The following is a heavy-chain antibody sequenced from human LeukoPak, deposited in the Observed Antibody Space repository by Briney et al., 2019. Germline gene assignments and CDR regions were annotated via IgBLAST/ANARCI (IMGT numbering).Heavy chain of an antibody. V-gene: IGHV4-34*01. CDR3: ASGIAAAVADY. J-gene: IGHJ4*02. CDR1: GESFSGYY. CDR2: INHSGST. Sequence: SETLSLTCAVYGESFSGYYWSWIRQPPGKGLEWIGEINHSGSTNYNPSLKSRVTISVDTSKNQFSLKLSSVTAADTAVYYCASGIAAAVADYWGQGTLVTVSS. D-gene: IGHD6-13*01.